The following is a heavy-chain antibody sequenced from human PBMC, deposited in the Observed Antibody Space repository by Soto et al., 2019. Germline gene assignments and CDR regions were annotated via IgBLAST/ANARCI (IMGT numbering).Heavy chain of an antibody. CDR2: INHSGST. Sequence: SLTCAVYGGSFSGYYWSWIRQPPGKGLEWIGEINHSGSTNYNPSLKSRVTISVDTSKNQFSLKLSSVTAADTAVYYCARKGNYYYGMDVWGQGTTVTVSS. V-gene: IGHV4-34*01. CDR1: GGSFSGYY. J-gene: IGHJ6*02. CDR3: ARKGNYYYGMDV. D-gene: IGHD3-10*01.